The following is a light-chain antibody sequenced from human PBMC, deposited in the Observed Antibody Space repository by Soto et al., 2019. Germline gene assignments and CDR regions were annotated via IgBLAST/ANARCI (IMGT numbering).Light chain of an antibody. J-gene: IGKJ4*01. CDR2: AAS. CDR3: QQFSNWPLF. Sequence: EIRVTQSPSSLSASIGDRVTITCRASQSISSYLAWYQQKPGQAPTLLIYAASTMHSGIPARFSGSGSGTEFTLTISSLQPEDFAIYYCQQFSNWPLFFAGGTKVAIK. CDR1: QSISSY. V-gene: IGKV1-9*01.